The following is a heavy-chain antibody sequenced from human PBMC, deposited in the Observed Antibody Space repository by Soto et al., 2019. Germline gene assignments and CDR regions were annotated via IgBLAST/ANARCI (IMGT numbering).Heavy chain of an antibody. CDR3: XXXXXXXXXXYY. J-gene: IGHJ4*02. Sequence: QVQLLQSGAEVKKPGASVKVSCKASGYTFTSYGISWVRQAPGQGLEWMGWISAYNGNTNYAQKLQGRGTMTTDTXXXXXXXXXXXXXXXXXXXXXXXXXXXXXXXXYYWRQGTLVTVSS. CDR2: ISAYNGNT. V-gene: IGHV1-18*01. CDR1: GYTFTSYG.